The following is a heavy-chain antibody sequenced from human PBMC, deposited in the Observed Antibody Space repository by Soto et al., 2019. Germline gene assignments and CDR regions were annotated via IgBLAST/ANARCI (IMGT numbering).Heavy chain of an antibody. CDR1: GYTLTSYA. Sequence: ASVKVSCKASGYTLTSYAMHWVRQAPGQRLEWMGWINAGNGNTKYSQKFQGRVTITRDTSASTAYMELSSLRSEDTAGYYCACFFFSMVRGVIITWVYYWGEGTLVTSPQ. D-gene: IGHD3-10*01. J-gene: IGHJ4*02. V-gene: IGHV1-3*01. CDR2: INAGNGNT. CDR3: ACFFFSMVRGVIITWVYY.